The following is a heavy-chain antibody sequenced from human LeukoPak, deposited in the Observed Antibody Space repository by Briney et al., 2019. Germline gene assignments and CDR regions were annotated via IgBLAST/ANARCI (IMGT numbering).Heavy chain of an antibody. D-gene: IGHD6-19*01. Sequence: ASVKDSCKPSGYTFTGYYMHWVPQAPGQGLEWMGWINANSGGTNYAQKFQGRVTMTRDTSISTAYMELSRLRSDDTAVYYCARDRVAGPNYYYYCGMDVWGQGTTVTVSS. V-gene: IGHV1-2*02. J-gene: IGHJ6*02. CDR3: ARDRVAGPNYYYYCGMDV. CDR2: INANSGGT. CDR1: GYTFTGYY.